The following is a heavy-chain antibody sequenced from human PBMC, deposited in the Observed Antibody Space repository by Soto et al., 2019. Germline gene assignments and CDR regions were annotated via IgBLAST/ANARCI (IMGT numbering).Heavy chain of an antibody. Sequence: PSKTLSLTCTVGGGSISHNPYFWGWIRQPPGKGLEWIGNIYYSGSTYYNPSLKSRVTISVDTSKNQLSLKLTSVTAADTAVFYCVSLSTTYHGVDVWGQGTTVTVSS. CDR3: VSLSTTYHGVDV. CDR2: IYYSGST. V-gene: IGHV4-39*01. J-gene: IGHJ6*02. D-gene: IGHD3-16*02. CDR1: GGSISHNPYF.